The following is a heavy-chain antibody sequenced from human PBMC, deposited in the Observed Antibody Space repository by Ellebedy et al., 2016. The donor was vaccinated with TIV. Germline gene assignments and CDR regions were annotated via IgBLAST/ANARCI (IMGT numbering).Heavy chain of an antibody. CDR1: GYTFTSYY. V-gene: IGHV1-46*01. Sequence: AASVKVSCKASGYTFTSYYMHWVRQAPGQGLEWMGIINPTAGSTSSAQKFQGRVTMTSDTSTRTVYMELSSLRSEDTAVYYWARAPSVDPQMDVWGQGTTVTVSS. J-gene: IGHJ6*02. D-gene: IGHD6-19*01. CDR3: ARAPSVDPQMDV. CDR2: INPTAGST.